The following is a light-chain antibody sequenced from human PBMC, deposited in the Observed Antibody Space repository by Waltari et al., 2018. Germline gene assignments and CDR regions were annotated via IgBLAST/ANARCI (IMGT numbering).Light chain of an antibody. Sequence: EIVLTQSPATLSLSPGERATLSCRSSQSVSSYLACDQQKPGQAPRLLIHDASTRATGIPARISGGGSGADFTLTISSLEPEDFAVYYCQQRSNWPWTFGQGTKVEIK. CDR1: QSVSSY. V-gene: IGKV3-11*01. CDR3: QQRSNWPWT. J-gene: IGKJ1*01. CDR2: DAS.